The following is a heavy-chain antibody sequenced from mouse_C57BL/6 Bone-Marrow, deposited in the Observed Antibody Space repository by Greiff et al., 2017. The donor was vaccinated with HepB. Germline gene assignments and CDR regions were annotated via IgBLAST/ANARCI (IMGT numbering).Heavy chain of an antibody. J-gene: IGHJ3*01. D-gene: IGHD2-3*01. Sequence: EVHLVESGGGLVQSGRSLRLSCATSGFTFSDFYMEWVRQAPGKGLEWIAASRNKANDYTTEYSASGKGRFIVSRDTSQSILYLQMNALRAEDTAIYYCARDAGDGYSFAYWGQGTLVTVSA. CDR2: SRNKANDYTT. CDR1: GFTFSDFY. CDR3: ARDAGDGYSFAY. V-gene: IGHV7-1*01.